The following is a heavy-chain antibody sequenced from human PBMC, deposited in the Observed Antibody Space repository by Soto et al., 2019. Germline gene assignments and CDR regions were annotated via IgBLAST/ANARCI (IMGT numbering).Heavy chain of an antibody. CDR1: GGTFSSYA. CDR3: ASRGGYDFEGSDY. V-gene: IGHV1-69*13. J-gene: IGHJ4*02. Sequence: SVEVSCKXSGGTFSSYAISWVRQAPGQGLEWMGGIIPIFGTANYAQKFQGRVTITADESTSTAYMELSSLRSEDTAVYYCASRGGYDFEGSDYWGQGTLVTVSS. D-gene: IGHD5-12*01. CDR2: IIPIFGTA.